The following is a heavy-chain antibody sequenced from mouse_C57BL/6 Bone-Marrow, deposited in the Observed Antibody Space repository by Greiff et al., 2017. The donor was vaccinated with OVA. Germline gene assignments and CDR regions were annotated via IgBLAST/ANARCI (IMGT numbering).Heavy chain of an antibody. Sequence: GGGLVQPKGSLKLSCAASGFTFNTYAMHWVRQAPGKGLEWVARLRSKSSNYATYYADSVKDRLTISRDDSQSMLYLQMNNLKTEDTATNYCVRKHGNYGGSYFDYWGQGTTLTVSS. J-gene: IGHJ2*01. CDR1: GFTFNTYA. V-gene: IGHV10-3*01. D-gene: IGHD2-1*01. CDR3: VRKHGNYGGSYFDY. CDR2: LRSKSSNYAT.